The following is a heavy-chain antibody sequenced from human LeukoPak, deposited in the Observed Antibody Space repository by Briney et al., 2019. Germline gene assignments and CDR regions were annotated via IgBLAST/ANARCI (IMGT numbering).Heavy chain of an antibody. Sequence: SETLSLTCTVSGGSISSYYWSWIRQPAGKGLEWIGRIYTSGSTNYNPSLKSRVTMSVDTSKNQFSLKLSSVTAADTTVYYCARASSITIFGVVSGYFGYWGQGTLVTVSS. CDR3: ARASSITIFGVVSGYFGY. V-gene: IGHV4-4*07. CDR1: GGSISSYY. J-gene: IGHJ4*02. D-gene: IGHD3-3*01. CDR2: IYTSGST.